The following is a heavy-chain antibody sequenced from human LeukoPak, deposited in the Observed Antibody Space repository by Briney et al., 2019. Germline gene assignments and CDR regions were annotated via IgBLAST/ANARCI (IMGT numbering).Heavy chain of an antibody. V-gene: IGHV4-4*07. CDR1: GGSICRYY. Sequence: PSETLSLTCTVSGGSICRYYWLWIRQPAGKGLECIRRIYTSGSTNYNPPLKSRVAMSTDTSKNQVSLKLSSVTAADTAVYYCARDTLAAAGNYYYYYMDVWGKGTTVTISS. J-gene: IGHJ6*03. D-gene: IGHD6-13*01. CDR2: IYTSGST. CDR3: ARDTLAAAGNYYYYYMDV.